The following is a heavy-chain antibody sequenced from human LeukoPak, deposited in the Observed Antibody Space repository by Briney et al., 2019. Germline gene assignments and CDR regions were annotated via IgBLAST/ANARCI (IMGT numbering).Heavy chain of an antibody. J-gene: IGHJ3*02. CDR1: GYTFTGYY. Sequence: ASMKVSCKASGYTFTGYYMHWVRQGPGQGLEWMGTINPNNGGTNYAQKFQGRVTMTRDTSISTAYMELSRLRSDDTAVYYCARDGASNLLLWFGESNDAFDIWGQGTMVTVSS. CDR2: INPNNGGT. V-gene: IGHV1-2*02. D-gene: IGHD3-10*01. CDR3: ARDGASNLLLWFGESNDAFDI.